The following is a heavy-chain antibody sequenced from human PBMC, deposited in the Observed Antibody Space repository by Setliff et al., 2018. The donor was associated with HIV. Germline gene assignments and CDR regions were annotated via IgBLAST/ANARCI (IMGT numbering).Heavy chain of an antibody. V-gene: IGHV4-59*08. CDR2: IHYTGST. CDR1: DGSFSSDY. J-gene: IGHJ4*02. CDR3: ARGPPFAY. Sequence: SETLSLTCTVSDGSFSSDYWTWIRQTPGKGLEWIGYIHYTGSTTYNPSLKSRVTISVDTSKNQFFLKVTSVTAADTAVYYCARGPPFAYWGQGLLVTVSS.